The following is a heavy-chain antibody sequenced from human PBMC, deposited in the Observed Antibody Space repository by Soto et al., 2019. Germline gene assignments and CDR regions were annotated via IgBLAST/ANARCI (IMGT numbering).Heavy chain of an antibody. D-gene: IGHD6-6*01. Sequence: ASVKVSCKASGYTFTSYAMHWVRQAPGQRLEWMGWINAGNGNTKYSQKFQGRVTITRDTSASTAYMELSSMRSEDTAVYYCARDLGVGSSSEYFQHWGQGTLVTVSS. CDR1: GYTFTSYA. J-gene: IGHJ1*01. V-gene: IGHV1-3*01. CDR3: ARDLGVGSSSEYFQH. CDR2: INAGNGNT.